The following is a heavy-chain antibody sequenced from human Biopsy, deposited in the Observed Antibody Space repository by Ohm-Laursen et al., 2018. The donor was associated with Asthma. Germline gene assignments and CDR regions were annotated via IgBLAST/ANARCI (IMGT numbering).Heavy chain of an antibody. J-gene: IGHJ4*02. CDR2: IYSGGTS. D-gene: IGHD6-19*01. CDR1: GFTFSSYA. CDR3: ARGDSSGWSHYYFDY. Sequence: GSLRLSCAASGFTFSSYAMSWVRQAPGKGLEWVSVIYSGGTSHTADSVMGRFTISRDFSKNTLHLQMHSLRVEDTAVYYCARGDSSGWSHYYFDYWGQGTLVTVSS. V-gene: IGHV3-23*03.